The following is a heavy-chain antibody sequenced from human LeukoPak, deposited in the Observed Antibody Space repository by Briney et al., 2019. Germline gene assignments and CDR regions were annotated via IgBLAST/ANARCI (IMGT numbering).Heavy chain of an antibody. CDR2: IIPIFGIA. CDR1: GGTFSSYA. V-gene: IGHV1-69*04. J-gene: IGHJ6*02. Sequence: ASVKVSCKASGGTFSSYAISWVRQAPGQGLEWMGRIIPIFGIANYAQKFQGRVTITADKSTSTAYMELSSLRSEDTAVYYCARTDPWGYSGYDPSRSYYYYGMDVWGQGTTATVSS. CDR3: ARTDPWGYSGYDPSRSYYYYGMDV. D-gene: IGHD5-12*01.